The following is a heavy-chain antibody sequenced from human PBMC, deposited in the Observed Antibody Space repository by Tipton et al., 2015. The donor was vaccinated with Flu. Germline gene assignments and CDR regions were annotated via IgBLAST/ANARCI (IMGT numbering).Heavy chain of an antibody. D-gene: IGHD3-22*01. J-gene: IGHJ3*02. CDR2: IYDTGST. CDR3: ARGRGFYDSYGYSDALDI. V-gene: IGHV4-39*07. CDR1: SGPLINSAYY. Sequence: TLSLTCTVSSGPLINSAYYWGWIRQTPEKGLEGIGSIYDTGSTYYNPSLEGRVTLSLHTSKNQFSLRLTPMTAADTAVYYCARGRGFYDSYGYSDALDIWGQGTAVSVSS.